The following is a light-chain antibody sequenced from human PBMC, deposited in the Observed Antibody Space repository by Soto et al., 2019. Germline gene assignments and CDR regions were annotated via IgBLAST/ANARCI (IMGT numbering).Light chain of an antibody. CDR1: QSISNF. CDR3: QQSYSTPLT. V-gene: IGKV1-39*01. CDR2: AAS. J-gene: IGKJ4*01. Sequence: DIQMTQSPSSLSASVGDRVTITCRASQSISNFLNWYQQKPGKAPKLLIYAASSLQSGVPSRFSGSGSVTDFTLTISSLQPEDFATYYCQQSYSTPLTFGGGTKVEIK.